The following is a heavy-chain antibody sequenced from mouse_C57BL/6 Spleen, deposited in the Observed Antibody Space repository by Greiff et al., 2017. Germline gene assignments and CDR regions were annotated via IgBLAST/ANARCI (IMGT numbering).Heavy chain of an antibody. Sequence: VQLKESGAELARPGASVKLSCKASGYTFTSYGISWVKQRTGQGLEWIGEIYPRSGNTYYNEKFKGKATLTADKSSSTAYMELRSLTSEDSAVYFCARGGDDGYYLYYFDYWGQGTTLTVSS. CDR1: GYTFTSYG. CDR2: IYPRSGNT. D-gene: IGHD2-3*01. CDR3: ARGGDDGYYLYYFDY. J-gene: IGHJ2*01. V-gene: IGHV1-81*01.